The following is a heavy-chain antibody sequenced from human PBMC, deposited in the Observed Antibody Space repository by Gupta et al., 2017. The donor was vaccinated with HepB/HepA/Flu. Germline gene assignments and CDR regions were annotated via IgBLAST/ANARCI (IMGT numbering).Heavy chain of an antibody. V-gene: IGHV3-21*06. J-gene: IGHJ5*02. CDR2: SRVGNYI. CDR1: GFTFSRFS. D-gene: IGHD3-16*01. CDR3: ARNRLADSWFDP. Sequence: PGGSLRLSCEGSGFTFSRFSMHWVRQAPGKGLEWVSSSRVGNYIYYAESVKGRFTISRDNSKNSLFLEMRNLRDEDTAVYYCARNRLADSWFDPWGQGTLVTVSS.